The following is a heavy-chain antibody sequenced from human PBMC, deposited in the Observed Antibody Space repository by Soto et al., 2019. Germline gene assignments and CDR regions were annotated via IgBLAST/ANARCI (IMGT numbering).Heavy chain of an antibody. CDR3: ARALSVVVTAATKNYYFMDV. D-gene: IGHD2-2*01. CDR2: ISAYNGNT. J-gene: IGHJ6*03. CDR1: GYTFTSYG. V-gene: IGHV1-18*01. Sequence: ASAKVSCKAFGYTFTSYGISWVRQAPGQGLEWMGWISAYNGNTNYAQRLQGRVTMTTDTSTSTAYIELRRLRSDDTAVYYCARALSVVVTAATKNYYFMDVWGKGTTVTVSS.